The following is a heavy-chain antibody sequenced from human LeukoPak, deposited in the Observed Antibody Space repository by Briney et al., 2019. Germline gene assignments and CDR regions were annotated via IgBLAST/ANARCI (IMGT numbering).Heavy chain of an antibody. J-gene: IGHJ4*02. CDR3: ARGRPITGTTGSVDY. CDR1: GYTFTSYG. D-gene: IGHD1-20*01. V-gene: IGHV1-18*01. CDR2: ISAYNGNT. Sequence: ASVKVSCKTSGYTFTSYGISWVRQAPGQGLEWMGWISAYNGNTNYAQKLQGRVTMTTDTSTSTAYMELRSLRSDDTAVYYCARGRPITGTTGSVDYWGQGTLVTVSS.